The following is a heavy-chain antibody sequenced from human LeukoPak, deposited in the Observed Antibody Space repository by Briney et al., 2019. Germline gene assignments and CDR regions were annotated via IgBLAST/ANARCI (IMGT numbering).Heavy chain of an antibody. V-gene: IGHV4-34*01. J-gene: IGHJ4*02. CDR2: INHSGST. CDR1: GGSFSGYY. Sequence: NSSETLSLTCAVYGGSFSGYYWSWIRQPPGKGLEWIGEINHSGSTNYNPSLKSRVTISVDTSKNQFSLKLSSVTAADTAVYYCATGTAAWELRDWGQGTLVTVSS. D-gene: IGHD1-26*01. CDR3: ATGTAAWELRD.